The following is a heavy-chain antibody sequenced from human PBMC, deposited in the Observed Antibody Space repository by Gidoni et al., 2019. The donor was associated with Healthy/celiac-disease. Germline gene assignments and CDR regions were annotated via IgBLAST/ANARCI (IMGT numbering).Heavy chain of an antibody. CDR2: INPNSGGT. D-gene: IGHD1-7*01. CDR3: ARWNQLDLSDYYYYGMDV. J-gene: IGHJ6*02. Sequence: QVQLVQSGAEVKKPGASVKVSCKASGYTFPGYYMHWVRQAPGQGLEWMGWINPNSGGTNYAQKFQGRVTMTRDTSISTAYMELSRLRSDDTAVYYCARWNQLDLSDYYYYGMDVWGQGTTVTVSS. V-gene: IGHV1-2*02. CDR1: GYTFPGYY.